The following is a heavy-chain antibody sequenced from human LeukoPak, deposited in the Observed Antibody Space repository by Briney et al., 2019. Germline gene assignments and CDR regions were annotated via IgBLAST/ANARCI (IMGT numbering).Heavy chain of an antibody. CDR3: ARALVEMATMGDAFDI. CDR1: GGSFSGYY. D-gene: IGHD5-24*01. J-gene: IGHJ3*02. Sequence: PSETLSLTCAVYGGSFSGYYWSWIRQPPGKGLEWIGEINHSGSTNYNPSLKSRVTISVDTSKNQFSLKLSSVTAADTAVYYCARALVEMATMGDAFDIWGQGTMVTVSS. V-gene: IGHV4-34*01. CDR2: INHSGST.